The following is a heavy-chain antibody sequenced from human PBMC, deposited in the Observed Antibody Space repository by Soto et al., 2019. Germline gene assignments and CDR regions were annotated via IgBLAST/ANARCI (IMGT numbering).Heavy chain of an antibody. CDR2: ISYHGNNK. J-gene: IGHJ5*02. V-gene: IGHV3-30*18. CDR3: AKGLWEWLLYFPWFDP. D-gene: IGHD3-3*01. CDR1: GFTFNNYG. Sequence: QVQLVESGGGVVQPGRSLRLSCAASGFTFNNYGMHWVRQAPGKGLEWVAVISYHGNNKYYADSVKGRFTVSRDNSKNTLYLQMSSLRTEDTAVYYCAKGLWEWLLYFPWFDPRGQGTLVTVSS.